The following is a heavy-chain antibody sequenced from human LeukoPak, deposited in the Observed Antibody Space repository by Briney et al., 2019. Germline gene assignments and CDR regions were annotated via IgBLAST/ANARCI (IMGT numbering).Heavy chain of an antibody. Sequence: ASVKVSCKASGYTFTTYGISWVRQAPGQGLEWMGWISAYNGSTNYAQKLQGRVTMTTDTSTSTAYMELRSLRSDDTAVYYCARDGYGEGWFDPWGQGTLVTVSS. CDR3: ARDGYGEGWFDP. V-gene: IGHV1-18*01. D-gene: IGHD4-17*01. J-gene: IGHJ5*02. CDR2: ISAYNGST. CDR1: GYTFTTYG.